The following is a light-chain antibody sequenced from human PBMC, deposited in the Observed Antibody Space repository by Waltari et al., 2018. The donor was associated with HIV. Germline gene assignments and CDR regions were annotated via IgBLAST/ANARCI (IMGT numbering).Light chain of an antibody. CDR2: DAS. CDR1: QSISGA. J-gene: IGKJ4*01. Sequence: EVPLTQSPATLSLSPGESATLSCRASQSISGAVAWYQQKPGQAPRLLIYDASRRYTGIPVRFRGSGSGTDFTLTISSLEPEDVAIYYCQQGSGWPPAFSFGGGTRVDIK. CDR3: QQGSGWPPAFS. V-gene: IGKV3-11*01.